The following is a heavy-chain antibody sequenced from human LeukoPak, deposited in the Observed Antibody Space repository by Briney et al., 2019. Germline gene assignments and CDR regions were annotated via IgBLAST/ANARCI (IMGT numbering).Heavy chain of an antibody. CDR3: ARDRSVDYFDY. V-gene: IGHV3-33*01. CDR2: IWYDGSNK. Sequence: PGGSLRLSCAASGFTFSNHGMHRVRQAPGKGLEWVAVIWYDGSNKYYVDSVKGRFTISRDNSKSTLYLQMNSLRAEDTAVYYCARDRSVDYFDYWGQGTLVTVSS. J-gene: IGHJ4*02. D-gene: IGHD3-3*01. CDR1: GFTFSNHG.